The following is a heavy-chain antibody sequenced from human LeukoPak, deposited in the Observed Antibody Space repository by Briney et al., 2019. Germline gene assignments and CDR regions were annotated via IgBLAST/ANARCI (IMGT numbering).Heavy chain of an antibody. CDR2: IRYDGSNK. CDR3: AKDYPKTSYYGSGTYYRPNWFDP. J-gene: IGHJ5*02. Sequence: PGGSLRLSCAASGFTFSSYGMHWVRQAPGKGLEWVAFIRYDGSNKYYADSVKGRFTISRDNSKNTLYLQMNSLRAEDTAVYYCAKDYPKTSYYGSGTYYRPNWFDPWGQGTLVTVSS. CDR1: GFTFSSYG. D-gene: IGHD3-10*01. V-gene: IGHV3-30*02.